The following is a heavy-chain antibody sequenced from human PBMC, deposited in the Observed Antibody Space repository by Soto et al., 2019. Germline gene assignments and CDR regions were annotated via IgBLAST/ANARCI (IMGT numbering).Heavy chain of an antibody. D-gene: IGHD6-13*01. CDR3: ARDGGPPYSAFDI. Sequence: PSETLSRTCTVSGGPIISGGYYWSGMRQHPGKGLEWIGYIYYSGSTYYNPSLNSRVTISVDTSKNQYSLKLSSVTAADTDVYYCARDGGPPYSAFDIWGPGTMFTVSS. J-gene: IGHJ3*02. CDR1: GGPIISGGYY. V-gene: IGHV4-31*03. CDR2: IYYSGST.